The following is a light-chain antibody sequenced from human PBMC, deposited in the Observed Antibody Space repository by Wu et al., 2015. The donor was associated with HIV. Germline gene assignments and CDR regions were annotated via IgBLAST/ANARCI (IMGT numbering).Light chain of an antibody. J-gene: IGKJ1*01. CDR1: QTVSNK. CDR3: QQRSNWPWT. Sequence: EVLLTQSPATLSVSPGERATLSCKASQTVSNKVAWYQQKPGQAPRLLIYDSSNRATGIPARFSGSGSGTDFTLTISSLEPEDFAVYYCQQRSNWPWTFGQGTKVEIK. V-gene: IGKV3-11*01. CDR2: DSS.